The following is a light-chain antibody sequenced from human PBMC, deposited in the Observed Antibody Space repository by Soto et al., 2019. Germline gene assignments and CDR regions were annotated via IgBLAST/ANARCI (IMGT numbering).Light chain of an antibody. V-gene: IGKV3-20*01. J-gene: IGKJ4*01. CDR3: QQYRLAPGT. CDR1: QTVSSNY. Sequence: EIVLTQSPGTLSLSPGERATLSCRASQTVSSNYLAWYQQKPGQAPILLIDGASSRATGIPARFSGSGSGTDFTLTISSLEPEDFAVYFCQQYRLAPGTFGGGTKVEIK. CDR2: GAS.